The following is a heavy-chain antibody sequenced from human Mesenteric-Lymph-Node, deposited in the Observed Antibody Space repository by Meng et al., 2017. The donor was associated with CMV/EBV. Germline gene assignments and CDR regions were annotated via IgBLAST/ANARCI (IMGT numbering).Heavy chain of an antibody. CDR2: INSDGSST. J-gene: IGHJ4*02. CDR1: GFTFSSYW. D-gene: IGHD3-22*01. Sequence: GESLKISCAASGFTFSSYWMHWVRQAPGKGLVWVSRINSDGSSTSYADSVKGRFTISRDNAKNTLYLQMNSLRAEDTALYYCARARRGYYLDYWGQGTLVTVSS. CDR3: ARARRGYYLDY. V-gene: IGHV3-74*01.